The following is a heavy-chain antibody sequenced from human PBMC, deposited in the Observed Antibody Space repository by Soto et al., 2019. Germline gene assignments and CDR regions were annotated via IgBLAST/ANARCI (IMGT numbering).Heavy chain of an antibody. D-gene: IGHD2-2*01. CDR2: MNPNSANT. Sequence: QVQLVQSGAEVRKPGASVKVSCKASGYTFTDYDIGWVRQATGQGLEWMGWMNPNSANTGYAQKFQGRVTMTRDTSISTAYMELNSLTSDDTAVYYCMRAIRNQLFSDFWGQGTLVTVSS. CDR3: MRAIRNQLFSDF. CDR1: GYTFTDYD. J-gene: IGHJ4*02. V-gene: IGHV1-8*01.